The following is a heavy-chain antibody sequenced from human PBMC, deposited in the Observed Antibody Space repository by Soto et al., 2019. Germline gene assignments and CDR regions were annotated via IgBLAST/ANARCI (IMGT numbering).Heavy chain of an antibody. CDR1: GGSFSGYY. D-gene: IGHD6-13*01. J-gene: IGHJ6*03. CDR3: AGRIAAAGTQYMDV. V-gene: IGHV4-34*01. Sequence: QVQLQQWGAGLLKPSETLSLTCAVYGGSFSGYYWSWIRQPPGKGLEWIGEINHSGSTSYNPSLKSRVTISVDTSKNQFSLKLSSVTAADTAVYYCAGRIAAAGTQYMDVWGKGTTVTVSS. CDR2: INHSGST.